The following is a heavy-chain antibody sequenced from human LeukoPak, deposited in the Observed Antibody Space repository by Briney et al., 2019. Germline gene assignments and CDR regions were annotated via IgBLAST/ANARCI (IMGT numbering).Heavy chain of an antibody. D-gene: IGHD3-10*01. Sequence: SETLSLTCTVSGGSISSGGYYWSWIRQRPGKGLEWIGYIYYSGSTYYNPSLKSRVTISVDTSKNQFSLKLSSVTAADTAVYYCARDAYYYGSGRPGHFDYWGQGTLVTVSS. CDR3: ARDAYYYGSGRPGHFDY. V-gene: IGHV4-31*03. CDR2: IYYSGST. CDR1: GGSISSGGYY. J-gene: IGHJ4*02.